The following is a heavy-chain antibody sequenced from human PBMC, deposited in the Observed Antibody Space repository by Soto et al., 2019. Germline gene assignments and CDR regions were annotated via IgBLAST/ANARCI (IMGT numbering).Heavy chain of an antibody. CDR1: GGTFSSYA. V-gene: IGHV1-69*01. J-gene: IGHJ4*02. Sequence: QVQLVQSGAEVKKPGSSVKVSCKASGGTFSSYAISWVRQAPGQGLEWMGGIIPIFGTANYAQKFQGRVTITADESTSTAYMELSSLRSEDTAAYYCASEYYYGSGSYPYYFDYWGQGTLVTVSS. CDR3: ASEYYYGSGSYPYYFDY. D-gene: IGHD3-10*01. CDR2: IIPIFGTA.